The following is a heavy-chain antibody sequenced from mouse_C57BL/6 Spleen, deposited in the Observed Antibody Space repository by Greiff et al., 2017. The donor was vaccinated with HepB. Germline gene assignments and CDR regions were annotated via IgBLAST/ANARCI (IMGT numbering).Heavy chain of an antibody. CDR3: AIYDYSPSFAY. CDR1: GYTFTSYW. J-gene: IGHJ3*01. D-gene: IGHD2-4*01. CDR2: IHPNSGST. Sequence: QVQLQQPGAELVKPGASVKLSCKASGYTFTSYWMHWVKQRPGQGLEWIGMIHPNSGSTNYNEKLKSKATLTVDKSSSTAYMQLSSLTSEDSAVYYCAIYDYSPSFAYWGQGTLVTVSA. V-gene: IGHV1-64*01.